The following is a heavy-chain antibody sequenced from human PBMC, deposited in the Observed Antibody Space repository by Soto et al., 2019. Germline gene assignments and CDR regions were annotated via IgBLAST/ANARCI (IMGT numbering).Heavy chain of an antibody. V-gene: IGHV3-11*06. Sequence: GGSLRLSCAASGFGFSYFYMIWIRQAPGKGLEWVSYVSSDSTYINYADSVKGRFTISRDNAKNSLYLQMSSLRAEDTAVYYCARMDLRGASDYWGQGTLVTVS. CDR3: ARMDLRGASDY. D-gene: IGHD1-26*01. J-gene: IGHJ4*02. CDR1: GFGFSYFY. CDR2: VSSDSTYI.